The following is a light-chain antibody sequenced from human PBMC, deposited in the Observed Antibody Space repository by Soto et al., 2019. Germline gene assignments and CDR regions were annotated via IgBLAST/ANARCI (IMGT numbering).Light chain of an antibody. V-gene: IGKV1-39*01. CDR3: QHSYNAPWT. CDR1: QSIRSY. CDR2: RAS. Sequence: DIQMTQSPSSLSASVGDRVTITCRASQSIRSYLNWYQQKPGKAPKLLISRASSLHSGVPSRFSGSGSGTDFTLTISSLQPEDFAAYYCQHSYNAPWTFGHGTKVDIK. J-gene: IGKJ1*01.